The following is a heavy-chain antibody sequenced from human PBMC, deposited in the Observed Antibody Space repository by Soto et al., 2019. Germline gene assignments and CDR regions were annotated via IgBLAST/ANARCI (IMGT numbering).Heavy chain of an antibody. J-gene: IGHJ4*02. Sequence: GASVKVSCKASGGTFSIYAISWVRQAPGQGLEWMGGIIPIFGTANYAQKFQGRVTITADESTSTAYMELSSLRSEDTAVYYCARGPFNSGSYYGEVDYWGQGTLVTVSS. D-gene: IGHD1-26*01. CDR1: GGTFSIYA. V-gene: IGHV1-69*13. CDR2: IIPIFGTA. CDR3: ARGPFNSGSYYGEVDY.